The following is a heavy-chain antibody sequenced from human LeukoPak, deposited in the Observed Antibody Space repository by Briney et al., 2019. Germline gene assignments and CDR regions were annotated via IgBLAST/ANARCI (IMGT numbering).Heavy chain of an antibody. CDR2: VSFNGHDT. CDR3: ARGGYQPYYFYMDV. V-gene: IGHV3-30*04. CDR1: GVSFSTYA. D-gene: IGHD5-12*01. J-gene: IGHJ6*03. Sequence: PGGSLRLSRAASGVSFSTYAMHWVRQAPGKGLEWVAVVSFNGHDTYYADSVKGRFNISRDNFKNTLYLQINSLRTEDTAVYYCARGGYQPYYFYMDVWGRGTTVTVSS.